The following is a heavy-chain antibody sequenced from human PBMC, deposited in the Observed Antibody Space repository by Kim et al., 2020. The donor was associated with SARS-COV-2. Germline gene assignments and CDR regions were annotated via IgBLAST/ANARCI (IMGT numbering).Heavy chain of an antibody. Sequence: SQTLTLTCAISGDSVSSNSAAWNWIRQSPSRGLEWLGRTYYRSKWYNDYAVSVKSRITINPDTSKNHFSLQLNSVTPADTAVYYCARSIVAAGKGADYWGEGTLLTVP. J-gene: IGHJ4*02. CDR2: TYYRSKWYN. V-gene: IGHV6-1*01. D-gene: IGHD6-13*01. CDR1: GDSVSSNSAA. CDR3: ARSIVAAGKGADY.